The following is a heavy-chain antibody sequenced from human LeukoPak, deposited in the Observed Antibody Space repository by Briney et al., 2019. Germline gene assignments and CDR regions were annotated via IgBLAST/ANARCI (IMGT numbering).Heavy chain of an antibody. CDR2: ISAYNGNT. CDR3: ARHFRGMDV. CDR1: GYTFTSYG. D-gene: IGHD3-3*02. J-gene: IGHJ6*04. V-gene: IGHV1-18*01. Sequence: ASVKVSCKASGYTFTSYGISWVRQAPGQGLEWMGWISAYNGNTNYAQKLQGRVTMTRNTPISTAYMELSSLRSEDTAVYYCARHFRGMDVWGKGTTVTISS.